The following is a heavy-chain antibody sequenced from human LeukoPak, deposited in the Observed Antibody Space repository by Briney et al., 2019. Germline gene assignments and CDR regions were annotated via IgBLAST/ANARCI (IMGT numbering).Heavy chain of an antibody. CDR3: AREGLYSSSSDFDY. Sequence: ASVKVSCKASGYTFTGYYVHWVRQAPGQGLQWMGYLNPKTGDTEYAQKLLDRVTMTRDASISTVYMELSGLRSDDTAVYYCAREGLYSSSSDFDYWGQGTLVTVSS. CDR1: GYTFTGYY. V-gene: IGHV1-2*02. D-gene: IGHD6-13*01. CDR2: LNPKTGDT. J-gene: IGHJ4*02.